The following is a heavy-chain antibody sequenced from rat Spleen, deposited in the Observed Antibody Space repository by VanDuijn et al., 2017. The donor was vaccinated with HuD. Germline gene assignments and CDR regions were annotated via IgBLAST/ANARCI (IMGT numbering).Heavy chain of an antibody. Sequence: EVQLVESGGGLVQPGRSMKLSCAASGFTFSNYDMAWVRQAPKKGLEWVATISYDGSSTNYRDSVKGRFTISRDNAKSTLYLQLDSLRSEDTATYYCARQAEFYSSPYYFDYWGQGVMVTVSS. CDR1: GFTFSNYD. J-gene: IGHJ2*01. D-gene: IGHD1-2*01. CDR3: ARQAEFYSSPYYFDY. V-gene: IGHV5-7*01. CDR2: ISYDGSST.